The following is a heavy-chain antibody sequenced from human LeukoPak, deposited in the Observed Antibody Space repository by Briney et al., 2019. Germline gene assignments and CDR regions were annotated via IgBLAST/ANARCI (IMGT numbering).Heavy chain of an antibody. CDR3: ARPHPAYSSDY. J-gene: IGHJ4*02. Sequence: PSETLSLTCTVSGGSISSSSYCWGWIRQPPGKGLEWIGSIYYSGSTYYNPSLKSRVTISVDTSKNQFSLKLSSVTAADTAVYYCARPHPAYSSDYWGQGTLVTVSS. D-gene: IGHD6-13*01. CDR2: IYYSGST. CDR1: GGSISSSSYC. V-gene: IGHV4-39*01.